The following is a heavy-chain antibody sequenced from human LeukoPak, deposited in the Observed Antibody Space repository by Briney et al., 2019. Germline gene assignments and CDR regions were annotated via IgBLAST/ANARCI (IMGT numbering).Heavy chain of an antibody. D-gene: IGHD6-6*01. Sequence: SVKVSCKASGGTFSSYAISWVRQAPGQGLEWMGGIIPIFGTANYAQKFQGRVTITADESTGTAYMELSSLRSEDTAVYYCAREAIMSIAARPYYFDYWGQGTLVTVSS. V-gene: IGHV1-69*01. CDR2: IIPIFGTA. CDR3: AREAIMSIAARPYYFDY. J-gene: IGHJ4*02. CDR1: GGTFSSYA.